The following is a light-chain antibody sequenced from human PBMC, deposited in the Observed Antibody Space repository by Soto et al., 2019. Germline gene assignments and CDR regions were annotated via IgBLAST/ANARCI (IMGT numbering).Light chain of an antibody. CDR2: GAF. CDR1: QSVSTNY. CDR3: QQYGSSPTT. Sequence: EIVLTQSPGTLSLSPGERATLSCTASQSVSTNYLAWYQQKPGQAPRLLIYGAFNRATGIPDRFSGSGSGTDFTLTISRLEPDDFAVYYCQQYGSSPTTFGQGTKVDI. J-gene: IGKJ1*01. V-gene: IGKV3-20*01.